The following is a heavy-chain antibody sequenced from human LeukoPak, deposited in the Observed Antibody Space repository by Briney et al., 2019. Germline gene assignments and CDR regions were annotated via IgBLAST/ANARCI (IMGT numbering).Heavy chain of an antibody. Sequence: GGSLRLSCAASEFTFSLYAMNWVRQAPGKGLEWVSYINDVSSDIHYADSVKGRFTISRDNAKNTLSLQMNSLRAEDTAVYYCARDTYQPGLIDCWGQGTLDTVSS. J-gene: IGHJ4*02. CDR3: ARDTYQPGLIDC. CDR2: INDVSSDI. V-gene: IGHV3-21*05. CDR1: EFTFSLYA. D-gene: IGHD2-2*01.